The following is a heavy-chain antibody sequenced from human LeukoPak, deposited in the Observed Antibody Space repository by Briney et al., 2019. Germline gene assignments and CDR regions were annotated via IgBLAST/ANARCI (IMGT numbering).Heavy chain of an antibody. CDR1: EFTFSSYA. J-gene: IGHJ6*04. V-gene: IGHV3-23*01. CDR3: AKSSSSWYVMDV. D-gene: IGHD6-13*01. CDR2: ITGSGGST. Sequence: GGSLRLSCAASEFTFSSYAMSWVRQAPGKGLEWVSAITGSGGSTYYADSVKGRFTISRDNSKNTLYLQMNSLRAEDTAVYYCAKSSSSWYVMDVWGKGTTVTVSS.